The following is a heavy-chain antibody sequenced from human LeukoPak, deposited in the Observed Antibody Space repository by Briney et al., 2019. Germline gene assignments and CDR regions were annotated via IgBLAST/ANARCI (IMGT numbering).Heavy chain of an antibody. Sequence: SETLSLTCTVSGGSISSGDYYWRWIRQPPGKGLEWIGYIYYSGSTYYNPSLKSRVTISVDTSKNQFSLKLSSVTAADTAVYYCARVPAAIGGFDRWGQGTLVTVSS. CDR3: ARVPAAIGGFDR. CDR2: IYYSGST. J-gene: IGHJ5*02. CDR1: GGSISSGDYY. D-gene: IGHD2-2*01. V-gene: IGHV4-30-4*08.